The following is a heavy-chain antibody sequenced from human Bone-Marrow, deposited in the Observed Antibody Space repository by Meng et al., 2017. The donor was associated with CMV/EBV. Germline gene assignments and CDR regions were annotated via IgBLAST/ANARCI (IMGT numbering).Heavy chain of an antibody. V-gene: IGHV3-7*01. J-gene: IGHJ6*02. CDR2: IKEDGSDQ. Sequence: GESLKISCTASGFTFSSHWMNWVRQASGKGLEWVSNIKEDGSDQIYVDSVKGRFTISRDNAKNSLDLQINSLRAEDTAAYYCARGHYVVDVWGQGTTVTVSS. CDR3: ARGHYVVDV. CDR1: GFTFSSHW.